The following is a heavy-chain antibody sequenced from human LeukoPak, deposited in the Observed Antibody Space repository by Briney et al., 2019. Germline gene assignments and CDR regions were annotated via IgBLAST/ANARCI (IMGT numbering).Heavy chain of an antibody. CDR2: INPSGGST. D-gene: IGHD5-24*01. V-gene: IGHV1-46*01. Sequence: ASVKVSCKASGYIFTSYYIKWVRQAPGQGLEWMGIINPSGGSTSYSQNFQGRVTMTTDMSTSTAYMELSSLRSEDTAVYYCARDPGEMATIEDYWGQGTLVIVSS. J-gene: IGHJ4*02. CDR3: ARDPGEMATIEDY. CDR1: GYIFTSYY.